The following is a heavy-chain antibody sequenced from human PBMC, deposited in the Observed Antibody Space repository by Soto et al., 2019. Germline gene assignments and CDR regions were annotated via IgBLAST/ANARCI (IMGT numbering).Heavy chain of an antibody. CDR1: GYTFINYY. D-gene: IGHD5-12*01. CDR3: ASGLFEYSGYGLDAFDI. V-gene: IGHV1-46*03. CDR2: INPSGGST. J-gene: IGHJ3*02. Sequence: VKVSCKASGYTFINYYMHWVRQAPGQGLEWMGIINPSGGSTRYAQKFQGRVTMTRDTSTRTVYMELSSLRSEDTAVYYCASGLFEYSGYGLDAFDIWGQGAMVTVSS.